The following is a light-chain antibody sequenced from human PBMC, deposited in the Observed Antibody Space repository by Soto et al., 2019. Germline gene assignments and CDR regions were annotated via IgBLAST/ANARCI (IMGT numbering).Light chain of an antibody. CDR1: QDINDW. CDR2: DAS. CDR3: QQYNSYTLT. Sequence: EIHMTQSPSTRSAPVGDRVTITCRAGQDINDWLGWYQQKTGNAPKLLIYDASTLQSGVPSRFRGSGSGTEFTLTISSLQPDDFEAYYCQQYNSYTLTFGQGTKVDIK. V-gene: IGKV1-5*01. J-gene: IGKJ1*01.